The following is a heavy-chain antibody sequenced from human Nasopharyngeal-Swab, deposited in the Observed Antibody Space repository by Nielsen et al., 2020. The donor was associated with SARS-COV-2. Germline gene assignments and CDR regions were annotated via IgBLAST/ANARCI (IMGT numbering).Heavy chain of an antibody. CDR2: ISSSSSSYI. CDR1: GFTFSSYS. J-gene: IGHJ3*02. D-gene: IGHD3-10*01. V-gene: IGHV3-21*01. Sequence: LSLTCAASGFTFSSYSMNWVRQAPGKGLEWVSSISSSSSSYIYYADSVKGRFTISRDNAKNSLYLQMNSLRAEDTAVYYCARDHVLPDAFDIWGQGTMVTVSS. CDR3: ARDHVLPDAFDI.